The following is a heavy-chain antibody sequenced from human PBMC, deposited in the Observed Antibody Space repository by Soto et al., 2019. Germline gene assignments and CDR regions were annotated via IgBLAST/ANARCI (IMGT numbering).Heavy chain of an antibody. J-gene: IGHJ4*02. CDR2: VYWDDDK. CDR1: GFSFRSRGVG. Sequence: SGPTLVNPTQTLTLTCSFSGFSFRSRGVGVAWIRQPPGKAPEWLGMVYWDDDKRYSPFLEGRLTITKDTSENQVVLTMSNMDPVDTATYFCAHRLTSFFDYGTFTAAFDSWAQGTLLPVSA. CDR3: AHRLTSFFDYGTFTAAFDS. D-gene: IGHD2-8*01. V-gene: IGHV2-5*02.